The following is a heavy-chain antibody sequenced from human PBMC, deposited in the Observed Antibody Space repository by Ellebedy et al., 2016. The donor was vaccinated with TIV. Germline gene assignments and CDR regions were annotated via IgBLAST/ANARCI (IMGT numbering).Heavy chain of an antibody. V-gene: IGHV4-4*02. J-gene: IGHJ5*02. Sequence: MPSETLSLTCAVSGGSIASTNWWRWVRQPPGQGLEWIGEIYRTGYTNYRPSLKSRVTLSVDTSRNQFSLKLTSVTAADTALYHCARHSTRQNYFDPWGQGILVSVSS. CDR2: IYRTGYT. CDR1: GGSIASTNW. CDR3: ARHSTRQNYFDP. D-gene: IGHD1-7*01.